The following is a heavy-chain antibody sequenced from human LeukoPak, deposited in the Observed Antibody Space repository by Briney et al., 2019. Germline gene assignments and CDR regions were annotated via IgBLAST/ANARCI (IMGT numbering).Heavy chain of an antibody. Sequence: ASVKVSCKASGYTFTGYYMHWVRQAPGQGLEWMGWINPNSGGTNYAQKFQGWVTMTRDTSISTAYMELSRLRSDDTAVYYCARATSAYGSGSYYHDFDYWGQGTLVTVSS. J-gene: IGHJ4*02. CDR3: ARATSAYGSGSYYHDFDY. CDR2: INPNSGGT. V-gene: IGHV1-2*04. D-gene: IGHD3-10*01. CDR1: GYTFTGYY.